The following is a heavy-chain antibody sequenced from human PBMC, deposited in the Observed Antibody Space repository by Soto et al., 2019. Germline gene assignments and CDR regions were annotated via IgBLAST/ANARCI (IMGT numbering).Heavy chain of an antibody. CDR1: GFNFGFFG. V-gene: IGHV3-30*03. Sequence: QIQLVESGGDVVQPGKSLRLSCAASGFNFGFFGMHWVRQAPGKGLEWVAFISGDGINTQYADSVRGRFTLSRDYSRKTMYLQMDSLRDEDTALYYCARGNLSFDVASWGLGTLVTVSS. CDR3: ARGNLSFDVAS. J-gene: IGHJ4*02. CDR2: ISGDGINT. D-gene: IGHD1-26*01.